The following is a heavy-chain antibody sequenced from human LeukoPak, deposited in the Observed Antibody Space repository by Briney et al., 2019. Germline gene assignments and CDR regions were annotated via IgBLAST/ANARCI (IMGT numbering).Heavy chain of an antibody. CDR1: GFTFSSYG. D-gene: IGHD6-13*01. V-gene: IGHV3-30*02. CDR3: AKDRGIAAAADY. J-gene: IGHJ4*02. Sequence: PGGSLRLSCAASGFTFSSYGMHRVRQAPGKGLEWVAFIRYDGSNKYYADSVKGRFTISRDNSKNTLYLQMNSLRAEDTAVYYCAKDRGIAAAADYWGQGTLVTVSS. CDR2: IRYDGSNK.